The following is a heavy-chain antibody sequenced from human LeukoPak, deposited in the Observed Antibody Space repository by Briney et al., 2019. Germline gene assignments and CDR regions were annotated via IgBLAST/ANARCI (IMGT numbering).Heavy chain of an antibody. J-gene: IGHJ6*03. CDR2: ISVYNGNT. CDR1: GYTFSDYG. Sequence: GASVKVSCKASGYTFSDYGISWVRQAPGQGLEWMGWISVYNGNTHYAQKLQDRVTMTKDTSTSTAYLELRRLRSDDTAVYYCARDGDDFWSGYTIYMDVWGKGTTVTVSS. D-gene: IGHD3-3*01. V-gene: IGHV1-18*01. CDR3: ARDGDDFWSGYTIYMDV.